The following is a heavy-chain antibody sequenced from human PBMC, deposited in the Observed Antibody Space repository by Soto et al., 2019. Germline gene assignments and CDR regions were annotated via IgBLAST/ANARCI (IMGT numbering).Heavy chain of an antibody. J-gene: IGHJ4*02. CDR1: GVTFTSYA. Sequence: GSLRLSCAASGVTFTSYAMTWVRQVPGEGLQWVSSISKSGDSTYYADSVKGRFTTSRDNSKNTLYLQMNSLRAEDTAIYYCAKGSFGFDYWGQGTLVTVSS. CDR3: AKGSFGFDY. CDR2: ISKSGDST. D-gene: IGHD3-10*01. V-gene: IGHV3-23*01.